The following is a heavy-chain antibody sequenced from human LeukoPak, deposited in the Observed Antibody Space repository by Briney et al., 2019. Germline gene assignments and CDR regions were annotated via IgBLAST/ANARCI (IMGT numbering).Heavy chain of an antibody. CDR1: GFTFSSYS. CDR2: ISSRSSAT. V-gene: IGHV3-48*01. CDR3: ASGNYGGTRA. Sequence: GGSLRLSCAASGFTFSSYSMNWVRQAPGKGLEWVSYISSRSSATYYADSVKGRFTISRDNAKNSLYLQMNSLRAEDTAVYFCASGNYGGTRAWGQGTLVTVSS. J-gene: IGHJ5*02. D-gene: IGHD4-23*01.